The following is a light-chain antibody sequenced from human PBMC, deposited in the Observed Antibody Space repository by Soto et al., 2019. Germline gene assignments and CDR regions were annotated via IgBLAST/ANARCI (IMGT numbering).Light chain of an antibody. CDR3: QSYDTSLSAVV. CDR1: SSNIGAGYD. V-gene: IGLV1-40*01. Sequence: QSVLTQPPSVSGAPGQRVTISCTGSSSNIGAGYDVHWYQQLPGTAPKLLIHGNSNRPSGVPDRISASKSGTSASLAITGLQAEDEADYYCQSYDTSLSAVVFGGGTKLTVL. CDR2: GNS. J-gene: IGLJ2*01.